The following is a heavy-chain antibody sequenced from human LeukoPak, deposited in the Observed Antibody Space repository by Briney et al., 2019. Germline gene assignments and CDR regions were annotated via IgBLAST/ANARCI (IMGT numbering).Heavy chain of an antibody. CDR3: ARGQWLDNY. J-gene: IGHJ4*02. Sequence: PSETLSLTCAVYGASFSGFHWSWIRQPPGKGLEWIGEINHSGSTNYSPSLKSRVTISVDTSKNQFSLKLSSVTAADTAVYYCARGQWLDNYWGQGTLVTVSS. V-gene: IGHV4-34*01. CDR1: GASFSGFH. D-gene: IGHD6-19*01. CDR2: INHSGST.